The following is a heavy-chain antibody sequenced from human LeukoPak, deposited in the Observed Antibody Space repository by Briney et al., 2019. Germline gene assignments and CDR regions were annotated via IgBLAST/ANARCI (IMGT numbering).Heavy chain of an antibody. Sequence: PSEILSLTCTVSGGSISSSSYYWGWIRQPPGKGLEWIGSIYYSGSTYYNPSLKSRVTISVDTSKNQFSLTLSYVTAADTAVYYCARHSVEYSSSSAGWFDPWGQGTLVTVSS. D-gene: IGHD6-6*01. CDR3: ARHSVEYSSSSAGWFDP. J-gene: IGHJ5*02. CDR1: GGSISSSSYY. CDR2: IYYSGST. V-gene: IGHV4-39*01.